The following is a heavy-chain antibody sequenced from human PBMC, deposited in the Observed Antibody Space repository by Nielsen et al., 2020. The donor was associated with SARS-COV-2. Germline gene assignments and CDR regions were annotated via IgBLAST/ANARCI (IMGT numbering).Heavy chain of an antibody. CDR3: AKDTHPGYYDSSGYYYAFQH. D-gene: IGHD3-22*01. Sequence: GGSLRLSCAASGFTFDDYAMHWVRQAPGKGLEWVSGISWNSGSIGYADSVKGRFTISRDNAKNSLYLQMNSLRAEDTALYYCAKDTHPGYYDSSGYYYAFQHWGQGTLVTVSS. CDR2: ISWNSGSI. J-gene: IGHJ1*01. CDR1: GFTFDDYA. V-gene: IGHV3-9*01.